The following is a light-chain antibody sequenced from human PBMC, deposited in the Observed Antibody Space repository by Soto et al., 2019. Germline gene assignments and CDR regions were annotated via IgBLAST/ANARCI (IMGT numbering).Light chain of an antibody. CDR1: SSDVGGYDY. J-gene: IGLJ1*01. CDR3: SSYAGNTKGV. CDR2: EVS. Sequence: QSVLTQPPSAPGSPGQSVTISCTGTSSDVGGYDYVSWYQQHPGKAPKLMIFEVSKRPSGVPDRFSGSKSGNTASLTVSGLQAEDEADYYCSSYAGNTKGVFGTGTKVTVL. V-gene: IGLV2-8*01.